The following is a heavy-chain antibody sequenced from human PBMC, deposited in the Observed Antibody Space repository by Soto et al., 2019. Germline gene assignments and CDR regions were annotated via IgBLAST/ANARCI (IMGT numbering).Heavy chain of an antibody. J-gene: IGHJ4*02. CDR3: AKDRGYYSSSWPFY. Sequence: GASVKVSCKASGGTFSSYAISWVRQAPGQGLEWMGGIIPIFGTANYAQKFQGRVTITADESTSTAYMELNSLRAEDTAVYYCAKDRGYYSSSWPFYWGQGTLVTVSS. CDR2: IIPIFGTA. D-gene: IGHD6-13*01. CDR1: GGTFSSYA. V-gene: IGHV1-69*13.